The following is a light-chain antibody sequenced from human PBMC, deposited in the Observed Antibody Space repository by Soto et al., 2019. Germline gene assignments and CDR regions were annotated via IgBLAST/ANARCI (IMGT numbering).Light chain of an antibody. CDR1: SSDVGTYNY. CDR3: SSHTGSTVV. Sequence: QSVLTQPASVSGSPGQSITISCTGTSSDVGTYNYVSWYQQHPGKAPKLMIYDVSNRPSGVSSRFSGSKSGNTASLTISGLQAEDEADYYCSSHTGSTVVFGGGTKLTVL. J-gene: IGLJ2*01. V-gene: IGLV2-14*01. CDR2: DVS.